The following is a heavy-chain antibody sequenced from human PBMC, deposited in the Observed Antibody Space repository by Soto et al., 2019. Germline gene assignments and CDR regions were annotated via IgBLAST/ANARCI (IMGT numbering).Heavy chain of an antibody. D-gene: IGHD2-2*02. Sequence: PSETLSLTCAVSGYSISSGYYWGWLRQPPGKGLEWIGEIYHSGSTNYNPSLKSRVTISVDKSKNQFSLKLSSVTAADTAVYYCAGLVVPAAIPVLDNWFDPWGQGTLVTVSS. CDR2: IYHSGST. J-gene: IGHJ5*02. CDR3: AGLVVPAAIPVLDNWFDP. V-gene: IGHV4-38-2*01. CDR1: GYSISSGYY.